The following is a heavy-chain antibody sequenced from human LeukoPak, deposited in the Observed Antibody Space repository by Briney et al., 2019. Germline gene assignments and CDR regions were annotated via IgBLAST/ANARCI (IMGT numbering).Heavy chain of an antibody. CDR1: GYTLRDYY. CDR2: LNPHSGGT. CDR3: ARGLRIINGLDV. Sequence: ASVKVSCEASGYTLRDYYIYWVRQAPGQGLEWLGWLNPHSGGTNYAQKFQGRVTLTSDTSISTAYMELSPLTPDDTAIYYCARGLRIINGLDVWGQGTTVIVSS. J-gene: IGHJ6*02. D-gene: IGHD2-15*01. V-gene: IGHV1-2*02.